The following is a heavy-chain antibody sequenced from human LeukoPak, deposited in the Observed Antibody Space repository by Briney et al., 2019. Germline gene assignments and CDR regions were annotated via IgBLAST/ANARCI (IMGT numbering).Heavy chain of an antibody. Sequence: GASVKVSCKASGGTFSSYAISWVRQAPGQGREWMGGIIPIFGTANYAQKFQGRVTITTDESTSTAYMELSSLRSEDTAVYYCARVDTAMVNSDDAFDIWGQGTMVTVSS. D-gene: IGHD5-18*01. CDR2: IIPIFGTA. V-gene: IGHV1-69*05. J-gene: IGHJ3*02. CDR3: ARVDTAMVNSDDAFDI. CDR1: GGTFSSYA.